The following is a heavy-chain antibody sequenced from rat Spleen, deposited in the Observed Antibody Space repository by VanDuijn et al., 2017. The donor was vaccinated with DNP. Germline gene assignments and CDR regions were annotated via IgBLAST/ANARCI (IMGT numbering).Heavy chain of an antibody. CDR3: TRHEYYFDY. V-gene: IGHV2-72*01. CDR2: IWAAGGT. CDR1: AFSLSSYH. Sequence: QVQLKESGPGLVQLSQTLSLTCTVSAFSLSSYHVSWVRQPPGKSLVWMGSIWAAGGTNYNSAVQSRLSISRDTSKSQVFLEMHSLQPEDTGTYYCTRHEYYFDYWGQGVMVTVSS. J-gene: IGHJ2*01.